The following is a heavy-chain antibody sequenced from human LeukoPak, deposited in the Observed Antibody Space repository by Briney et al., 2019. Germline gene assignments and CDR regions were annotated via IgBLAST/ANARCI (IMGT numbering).Heavy chain of an antibody. D-gene: IGHD5-18*01. CDR3: ARRHGKDTAMVETYYYYGMDV. CDR1: GGSFSGYY. CDR2: VNHSGST. J-gene: IGHJ6*02. V-gene: IGHV4-34*01. Sequence: SETLSLTCAVYGGSFSGYYWSWIRQPPGKGLEWIGEVNHSGSTNYNPSLKSRVTISVDTSKNQFSLKLSSVTAADTAVYYCARRHGKDTAMVETYYYYGMDVWGQGTTVTVSS.